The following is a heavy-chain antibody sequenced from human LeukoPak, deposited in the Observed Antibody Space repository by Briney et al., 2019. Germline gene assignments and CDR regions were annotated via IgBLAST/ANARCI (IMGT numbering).Heavy chain of an antibody. V-gene: IGHV3-48*03. D-gene: IGHD3-3*01. CDR3: ARRGHYDFWSGNDAFDI. CDR1: GFTFSSYE. CDR2: ISSSGSTI. Sequence: PGGSLRLSCAASGFTFSSYEMNWVRQAPGKGLEWVSYISSSGSTIYYADSVKGRFTISRDNAKNSLYLQMNSLRAEDTAVYYCARRGHYDFWSGNDAFDIWGQGTMVTVSS. J-gene: IGHJ3*02.